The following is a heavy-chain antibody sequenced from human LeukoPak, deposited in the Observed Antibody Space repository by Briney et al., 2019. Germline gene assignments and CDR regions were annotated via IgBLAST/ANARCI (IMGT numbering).Heavy chain of an antibody. Sequence: ASVKVSCKASGYTFTSYGISWVRQAPGQGLEWMGWISAYNGNTNYAQKLQGRVTMTTDTSTSTAHMELRSLRSDDTAVYYCARDRDDFWSGYVVIDYWGQGTLVTVTS. J-gene: IGHJ4*02. CDR3: ARDRDDFWSGYVVIDY. CDR1: GYTFTSYG. V-gene: IGHV1-18*01. D-gene: IGHD3-3*01. CDR2: ISAYNGNT.